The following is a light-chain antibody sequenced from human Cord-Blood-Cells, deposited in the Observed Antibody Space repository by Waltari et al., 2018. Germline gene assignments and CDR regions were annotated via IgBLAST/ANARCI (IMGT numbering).Light chain of an antibody. CDR2: DAS. CDR1: QSVTSY. Sequence: EIVLTQSTATLSLSPGERATLSCRASQSVTSYLAWYQQKPGQAPRLLIYDASNRATGIPARFSGSGSGTDFTLTISSLEPEDFAVYYCQQRSNWPPTVGGGTKVEIK. V-gene: IGKV3-11*01. CDR3: QQRSNWPPT. J-gene: IGKJ4*01.